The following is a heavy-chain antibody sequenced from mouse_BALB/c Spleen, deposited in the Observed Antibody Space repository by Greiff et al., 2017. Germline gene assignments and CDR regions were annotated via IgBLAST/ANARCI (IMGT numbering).Heavy chain of an antibody. CDR3: ARKDGNYEAY. CDR2: INPDSSTI. D-gene: IGHD2-1*01. V-gene: IGHV4-1*02. Sequence: EVKLQESGGGLVQPGGSLKLSCAASGFDFSRYWMSWVRQAPGKGLEWIGEINPDSSTINYTPSLKDKFIISRDNAKNTLYLQMSKVRSEDTALYYCARKDGNYEAYWGQGTLVTVSA. CDR1: GFDFSRYW. J-gene: IGHJ3*01.